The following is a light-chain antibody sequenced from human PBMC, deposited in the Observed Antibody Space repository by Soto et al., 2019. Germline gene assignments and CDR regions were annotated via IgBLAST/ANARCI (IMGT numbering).Light chain of an antibody. V-gene: IGKV3-15*01. CDR1: QSIRTN. CDR2: GAS. J-gene: IGKJ1*01. Sequence: EVVLTQSPATLSVSAGGTVTLSCRASQSIRTNVAWYQQIPGQAPRLLVYGASTRATGVPARFSGSGSGFDFTLPISSLQSEDSAFYYCQQYFNWPLTWTFGPGTKV. CDR3: QQYFNWPLTWT.